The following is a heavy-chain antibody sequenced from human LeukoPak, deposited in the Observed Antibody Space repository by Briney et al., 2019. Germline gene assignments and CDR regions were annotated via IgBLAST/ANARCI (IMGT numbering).Heavy chain of an antibody. Sequence: SETLSLTCTVSGGSISSYYWSWIRQPPGKGLEWIGYIDYSGSTNYNPSLKSRVTISVDTSKNQFSLKLSSVTAADTAVYYCARGRYCSSTSCYAKNNWFDPWGQGTLVTVSS. J-gene: IGHJ5*02. D-gene: IGHD2-2*01. CDR1: GGSISSYY. V-gene: IGHV4-59*08. CDR3: ARGRYCSSTSCYAKNNWFDP. CDR2: IDYSGST.